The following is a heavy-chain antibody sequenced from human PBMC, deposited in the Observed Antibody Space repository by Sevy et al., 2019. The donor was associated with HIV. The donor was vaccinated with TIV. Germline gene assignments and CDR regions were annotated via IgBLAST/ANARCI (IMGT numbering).Heavy chain of an antibody. J-gene: IGHJ2*01. D-gene: IGHD2-8*02. Sequence: GGSLRLSCAASGFTFSTYAMGWVRQAPGKGLEWVSGISNSGNDIYYAGSVEGRFTISRDNSKSTLFLEMNNLRVEDTAVYYCAKDGAPYCTGGICFPYWYFDLWGRGALVTVSS. CDR3: AKDGAPYCTGGICFPYWYFDL. CDR1: GFTFSTYA. CDR2: ISNSGNDI. V-gene: IGHV3-23*01.